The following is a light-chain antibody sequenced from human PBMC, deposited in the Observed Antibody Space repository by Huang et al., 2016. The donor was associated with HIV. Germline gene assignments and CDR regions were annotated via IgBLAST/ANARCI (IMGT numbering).Light chain of an antibody. CDR2: GAS. CDR1: QSVSGSY. Sequence: EIVLTQSPGTLSLSPGERATLSCRASQSVSGSYLAWYQPKPGQAPRLLIYGASSRATGILDRFSGSGAGTDFTLTISRLEPEDFAVYYCQQYGSSPTTFGGGTKVEIK. CDR3: QQYGSSPTT. V-gene: IGKV3-20*01. J-gene: IGKJ4*01.